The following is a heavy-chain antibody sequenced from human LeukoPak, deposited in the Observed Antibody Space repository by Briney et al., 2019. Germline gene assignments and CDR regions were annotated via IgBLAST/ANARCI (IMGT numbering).Heavy chain of an antibody. J-gene: IGHJ4*02. Sequence: ASVKVSCKASGYTFTGYYIHWVRQAPGQGLEWMGWINPNSGGTNYAQKFQGRVTMTRDTSTSTAYMELSRLRSDDTAVYYCAREWELLGAREYHFDYWGQGTLVTVSS. CDR1: GYTFTGYY. CDR3: AREWELLGAREYHFDY. V-gene: IGHV1-2*02. D-gene: IGHD1-26*01. CDR2: INPNSGGT.